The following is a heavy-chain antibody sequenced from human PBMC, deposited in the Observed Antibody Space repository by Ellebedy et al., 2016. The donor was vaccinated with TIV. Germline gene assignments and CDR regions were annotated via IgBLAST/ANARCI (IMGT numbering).Heavy chain of an antibody. V-gene: IGHV3-43D*03. Sequence: GGSLRLXCAASGFTFADYAMHWVRQVPGKGLEWVSLINWDGGSTYYADSLQGRFIISRDNSKNSVYLQMRSLRPEDTGLYYCAKDMGAGVRGVPVDYWGQGTQVTVSS. CDR1: GFTFADYA. CDR2: INWDGGST. J-gene: IGHJ4*02. CDR3: AKDMGAGVRGVPVDY. D-gene: IGHD3-10*01.